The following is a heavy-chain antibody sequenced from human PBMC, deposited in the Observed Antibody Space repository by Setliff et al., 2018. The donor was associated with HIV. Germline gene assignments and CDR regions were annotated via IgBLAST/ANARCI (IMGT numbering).Heavy chain of an antibody. CDR1: GYTLSELS. D-gene: IGHD2-15*01. Sequence: GASVKVSCKVYGYTLSELSIHWVRQAPGKGLEWMGYFDPQDGETVYAQKFQGRVTLTEDTSTHTAYMELSSLRSDDTAVYYCATPTYCSGDTCYSRGYYYMDVWGKGTTVTVSS. CDR3: ATPTYCSGDTCYSRGYYYMDV. V-gene: IGHV1-24*01. CDR2: FDPQDGET. J-gene: IGHJ6*03.